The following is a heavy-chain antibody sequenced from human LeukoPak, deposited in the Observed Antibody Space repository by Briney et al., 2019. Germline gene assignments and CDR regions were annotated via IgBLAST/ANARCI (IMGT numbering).Heavy chain of an antibody. CDR2: IIPIFGTA. CDR1: GGTFSSYA. CDR3: AMLGYCSGGSCYQPAEYFQH. J-gene: IGHJ1*01. Sequence: SVKVSCKASGGTFSSYAISWVRQAPGQGLEWMGGIIPIFGTANYAQKFQGRVTIAADESTSTAYMELSSLRSEDTAVYYCAMLGYCSGGSCYQPAEYFQHWGQGTLVTVSS. D-gene: IGHD2-15*01. V-gene: IGHV1-69*01.